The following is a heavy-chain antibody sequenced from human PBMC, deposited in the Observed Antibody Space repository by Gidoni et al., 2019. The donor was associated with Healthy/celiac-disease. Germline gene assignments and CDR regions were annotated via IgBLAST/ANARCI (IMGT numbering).Heavy chain of an antibody. V-gene: IGHV3-30-3*01. CDR1: GFNFSSYA. CDR2: ISYDGSNK. CDR3: ARAKGSGWYYFDY. D-gene: IGHD6-19*01. J-gene: IGHJ4*02. Sequence: QVQLVESGGGVVQPGRSLRLSCAASGFNFSSYAMHWVRQAPGKGLEWVAVISYDGSNKYYADSVKGRFTISRDNSKNTLYLQMNSLRAEDTAVYYCARAKGSGWYYFDYWGQGTLVTVSS.